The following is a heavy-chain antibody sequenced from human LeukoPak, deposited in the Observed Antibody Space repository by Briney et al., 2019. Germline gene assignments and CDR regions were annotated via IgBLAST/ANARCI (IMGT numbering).Heavy chain of an antibody. CDR3: AREIRLLWFGELLTNFDY. CDR1: GGSISSSSYY. CDR2: IYYSGST. J-gene: IGHJ4*02. Sequence: SETLSLTCTVSGGSISSSSYYWGWIRQPPWKGLEWIGSIYYSGSTYYNPSLKSRVTISVDTSKNQFSLKLSSVTAADTAVYYCAREIRLLWFGELLTNFDYWGQGTLVTVSS. V-gene: IGHV4-39*07. D-gene: IGHD3-10*01.